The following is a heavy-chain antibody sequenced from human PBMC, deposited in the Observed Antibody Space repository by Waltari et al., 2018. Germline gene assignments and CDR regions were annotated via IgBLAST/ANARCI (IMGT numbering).Heavy chain of an antibody. CDR1: GGSISSSSYY. V-gene: IGHV4-39*01. CDR2: IYYSGST. Sequence: QLQLQESGSGLVKPSETLSLTCTVSGGSISSSSYYWGWIRQPPGKGLGWIGSIYYSGSTCYNPSLKSQVTISVDTSKNQFSLKLSSVTAADTAVYYYARHEAHIVVVGDAFDIWGQGTMVTVSS. J-gene: IGHJ3*02. D-gene: IGHD2-21*01. CDR3: ARHEAHIVVVGDAFDI.